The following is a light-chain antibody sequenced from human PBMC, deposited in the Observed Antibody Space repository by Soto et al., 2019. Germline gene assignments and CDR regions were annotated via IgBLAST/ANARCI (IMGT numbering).Light chain of an antibody. CDR3: QQYGSSGT. J-gene: IGKJ1*01. Sequence: EFVLTQSPATLSVSPGDKVSLSCRANQTISNMLAWYQQKPGQAPRLLIYGASNRATGIPDRFSGSGSGTDFTLTISRLEPEDFAVYYCQQYGSSGTFGQGTKVDIK. CDR1: QTISNM. V-gene: IGKV3-20*01. CDR2: GAS.